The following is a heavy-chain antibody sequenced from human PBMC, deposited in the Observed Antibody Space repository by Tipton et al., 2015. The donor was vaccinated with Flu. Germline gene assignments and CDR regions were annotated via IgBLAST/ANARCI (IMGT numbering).Heavy chain of an antibody. V-gene: IGHV4-61*09. J-gene: IGHJ4*02. Sequence: TLSLTCTVSGGSISSGSYYWSWIRQPAGKGLEWIGYIYYSGSTNYNPSLKSRVTISVDTSKNQFSLKLSSVTAADTAVYYCARHVDGSGSYYISGGYGPEYYFDYWGQGTLVTVSS. CDR3: ARHVDGSGSYYISGGYGPEYYFDY. CDR2: IYYSGST. D-gene: IGHD3-10*01. CDR1: GGSISSGSYY.